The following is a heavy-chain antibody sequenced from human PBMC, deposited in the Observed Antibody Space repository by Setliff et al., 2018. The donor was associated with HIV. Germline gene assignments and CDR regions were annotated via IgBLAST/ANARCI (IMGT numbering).Heavy chain of an antibody. V-gene: IGHV4-39*01. CDR1: GGLISSHIYQ. D-gene: IGHD7-27*01. CDR2: IYYSGTT. CDR3: ARLGGNWGYWFDP. J-gene: IGHJ5*02. Sequence: SETLSLTCTVSGGLISSHIYQWGWIRQPPGKGLEWIGSIYYSGTTYYSPSLKSRLTISIDTSMNQFSLRLNALTAADTAVCYCARLGGNWGYWFDPWSQGTLVTVSS.